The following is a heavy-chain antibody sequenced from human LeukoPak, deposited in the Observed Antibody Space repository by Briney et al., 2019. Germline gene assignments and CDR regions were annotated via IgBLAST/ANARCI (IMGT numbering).Heavy chain of an antibody. V-gene: IGHV3-21*01. D-gene: IGHD3-9*01. Sequence: PGGSLRLSCGASGFTFSSYAMAWVRQAPGKGLEWVSSITSGGDYIYYADSVKGRFTTSRDNAKNSLSLQLNSLRVEDTAVYYCARGHYDVLAASYKWTPDYWGQGTLVTVSS. CDR3: ARGHYDVLAASYKWTPDY. CDR2: ITSGGDYI. CDR1: GFTFSSYA. J-gene: IGHJ4*02.